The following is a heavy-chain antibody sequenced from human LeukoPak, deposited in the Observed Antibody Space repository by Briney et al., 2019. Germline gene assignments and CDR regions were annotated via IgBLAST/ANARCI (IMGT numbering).Heavy chain of an antibody. Sequence: ASVTVSCKASGYTFNTHGIAWVRQAPGQGLEWMGWISAYNGETKYAQKVQDRVTMTTDTSTSTAYMELRSLRSDDTAVYYCARDGRFYYDSSGYHSWYNWFDPWGQGTLVTVSS. CDR1: GYTFNTHG. CDR3: ARDGRFYYDSSGYHSWYNWFDP. V-gene: IGHV1-18*01. CDR2: ISAYNGET. J-gene: IGHJ5*02. D-gene: IGHD3-22*01.